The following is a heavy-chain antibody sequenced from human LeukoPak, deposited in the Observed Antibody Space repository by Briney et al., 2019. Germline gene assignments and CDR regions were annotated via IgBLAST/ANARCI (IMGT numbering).Heavy chain of an antibody. CDR1: GFTFSSYG. D-gene: IGHD2-21*01. Sequence: GGSLRLSCAASGFTFSSYGMSWVRQAPGKGLEWVSAISGSGGSTYYADSVKGRFTISRDNSKNTLYLQMNSLRAEDTAVYYCAKGGSKWLFLYYFDYWGQGTLVTVSS. J-gene: IGHJ4*02. CDR3: AKGGSKWLFLYYFDY. V-gene: IGHV3-23*01. CDR2: ISGSGGST.